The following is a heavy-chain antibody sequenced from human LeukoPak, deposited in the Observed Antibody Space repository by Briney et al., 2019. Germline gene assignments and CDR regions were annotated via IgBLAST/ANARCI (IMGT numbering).Heavy chain of an antibody. V-gene: IGHV4-34*01. D-gene: IGHD3-16*01. Sequence: PSETLSLTRAVYGGSFSGYYWSWIRQPPGKGLEWIGEINHSGSTNYNPSLKSRVTISVDTSKNQFSLKLSSVTAADTAVYYCARGRARPGSCTRGCSSTLDYWGQGTLVTVSS. CDR2: INHSGST. CDR3: ARGRARPGSCTRGCSSTLDY. CDR1: GGSFSGYY. J-gene: IGHJ4*02.